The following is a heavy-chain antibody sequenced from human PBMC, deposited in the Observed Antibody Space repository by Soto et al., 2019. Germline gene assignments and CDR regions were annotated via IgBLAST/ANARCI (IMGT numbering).Heavy chain of an antibody. CDR1: GYSFAGYW. CDR2: IDPSDSQT. CDR3: ARQIYDSDTGPNFQYYFDS. J-gene: IGHJ4*02. V-gene: IGHV5-10-1*01. D-gene: IGHD3-22*01. Sequence: GESLKISCKGSGYSFAGYWITWVRQKPGKGLEWMGRIDPSDSQTYYSPSFRGRVTISATKSITTVFLQWSSLRASDTAMYYCARQIYDSDTGPNFQYYFDSWGQGTPVTVPS.